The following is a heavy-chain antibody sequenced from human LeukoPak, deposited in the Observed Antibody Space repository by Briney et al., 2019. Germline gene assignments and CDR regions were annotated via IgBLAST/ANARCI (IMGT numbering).Heavy chain of an antibody. V-gene: IGHV3-23*01. D-gene: IGHD6-19*01. CDR2: ISGSGGST. CDR3: AKDPIVVAGDDYDMDV. Sequence: GGSLRLSCAASGFTFSSYAMSWVRQAPGKGLGWVSAISGSGGSTYYADSVKGRFTISRDNSKNTLYLQMNSLRAEDTALYYCAKDPIVVAGDDYDMDVWGQGTTVTVSS. CDR1: GFTFSSYA. J-gene: IGHJ6*02.